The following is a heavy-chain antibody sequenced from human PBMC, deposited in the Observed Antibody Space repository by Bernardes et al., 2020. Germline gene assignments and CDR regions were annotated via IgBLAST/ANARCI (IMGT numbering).Heavy chain of an antibody. Sequence: SETLSLTCTVAGGSIRSISYYWGWIRQPPGKGREWIGRIYYSGSTYYNPSPKSRLPISVDTAKNPFSLKLSSVTAADTAVYYCARQPLTYYDFWSGYYDAYYYYGMDVWGQGTTVTVSS. D-gene: IGHD3-3*01. CDR3: ARQPLTYYDFWSGYYDAYYYYGMDV. CDR1: GGSIRSISYY. V-gene: IGHV4-39*01. CDR2: IYYSGST. J-gene: IGHJ6*02.